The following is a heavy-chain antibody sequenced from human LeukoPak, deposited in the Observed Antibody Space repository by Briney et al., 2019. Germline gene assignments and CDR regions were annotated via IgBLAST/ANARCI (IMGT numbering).Heavy chain of an antibody. CDR3: ARRRCSSTSCFFDY. J-gene: IGHJ4*02. D-gene: IGHD2-2*01. Sequence: GGSLRPSCAASGFTFNNYWMSWVRQAPGKGLEWVANIKQDGSEKYYVDPVKGRFTISRDNAKNSLYVEMNSLRAEDTAVYYCARRRCSSTSCFFDYWGQGALVAVSS. CDR1: GFTFNNYW. CDR2: IKQDGSEK. V-gene: IGHV3-7*01.